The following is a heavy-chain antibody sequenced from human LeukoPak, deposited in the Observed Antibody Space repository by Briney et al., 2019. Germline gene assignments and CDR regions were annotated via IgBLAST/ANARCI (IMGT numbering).Heavy chain of an antibody. CDR3: ARDNGSGYTKGYEHYYYYLDV. J-gene: IGHJ6*03. V-gene: IGHV4-4*07. CDR2: IHSGGTT. Sequence: SETLSLTCTVSGDSISDDYYTWMRQPAGKGLEWIGRIHSGGTTNYNPSLMSRVTLSIDKSKKHISLRLTSVTAADTALYYCARDNGSGYTKGYEHYYYYLDVWGKGTTVTVFS. D-gene: IGHD3-3*02. CDR1: GDSISDDY.